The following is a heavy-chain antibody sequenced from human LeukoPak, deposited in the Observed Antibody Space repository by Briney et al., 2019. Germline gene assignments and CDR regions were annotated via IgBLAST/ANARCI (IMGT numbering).Heavy chain of an antibody. D-gene: IGHD3-10*01. CDR1: GGSISNYY. CDR2: IYYSGST. CDR3: ARGAYGSGSYYLNWFDP. V-gene: IGHV4-59*01. J-gene: IGHJ5*02. Sequence: SETLSLTCTVSGGSISNYYWSWIRQAPGKGLEWIGYIYYSGSTNYNPSLKSRVTISVDTSKNQFSLKLSSVTAADTAVYYCARGAYGSGSYYLNWFDPWGQGTLVTVSS.